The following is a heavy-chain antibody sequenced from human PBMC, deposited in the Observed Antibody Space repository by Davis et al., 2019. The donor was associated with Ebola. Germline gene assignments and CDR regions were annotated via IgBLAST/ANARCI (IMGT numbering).Heavy chain of an antibody. CDR1: GYTFTDYI. V-gene: IGHV1-3*01. Sequence: ASVKVSCKASGYTFTDYIIYWVRRAPGQGLEWMGWINAGNGNTIYSEKFQGRVSITKDTSASTTYMELSSLRTGDTAVYYCAREGDRSGWSPWGQGTLVTVSS. D-gene: IGHD6-19*01. CDR3: AREGDRSGWSP. CDR2: INAGNGNT. J-gene: IGHJ5*02.